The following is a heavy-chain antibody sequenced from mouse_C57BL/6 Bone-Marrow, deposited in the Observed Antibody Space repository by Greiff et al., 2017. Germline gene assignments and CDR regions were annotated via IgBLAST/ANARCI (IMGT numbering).Heavy chain of an antibody. CDR1: GFTFSSYA. CDR2: ISDGGSYT. CDR3: ARDNSLYYSNSAWFAY. J-gene: IGHJ3*01. V-gene: IGHV5-4*01. Sequence: VQLKESGGGLVKPGGSLKLSCAASGFTFSSYAMSWVRQTPEKRLEWVATISDGGSYTYYPDNVKGRFTISRDNAKNNLYLQMSHLKSEDTAMYYCARDNSLYYSNSAWFAYWGQGTLVTVSA. D-gene: IGHD2-5*01.